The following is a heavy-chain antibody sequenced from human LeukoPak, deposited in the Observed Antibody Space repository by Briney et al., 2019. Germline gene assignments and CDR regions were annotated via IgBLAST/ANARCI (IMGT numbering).Heavy chain of an antibody. CDR2: INHSGST. CDR1: GGSFSGYY. CDR3: ASGGSYYALNY. Sequence: PSETLSLTCAVYGGSFSGYYWSWIRQPPGKGLEWIGEINHSGSTNSNPSLKSRVTISVDTSKNQFSLKLSSVTAADTAVYYCASGGSYYALNYWGQGTLVTVSS. D-gene: IGHD1-26*01. J-gene: IGHJ4*02. V-gene: IGHV4-34*01.